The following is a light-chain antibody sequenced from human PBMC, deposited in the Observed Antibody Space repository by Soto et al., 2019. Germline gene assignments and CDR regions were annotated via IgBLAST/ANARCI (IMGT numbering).Light chain of an antibody. Sequence: VLTQPPSVSAAPGQKVTISCSGSSSNIGNNYVSWYQQLPGTAPKLLIYDNNKRPSGIPDRFSGSKSGTSATLGITGLQTGDEADYYCGTWDSSLSAVVFGGGTQLTVL. CDR3: GTWDSSLSAVV. J-gene: IGLJ2*01. CDR2: DNN. CDR1: SSNIGNNY. V-gene: IGLV1-51*01.